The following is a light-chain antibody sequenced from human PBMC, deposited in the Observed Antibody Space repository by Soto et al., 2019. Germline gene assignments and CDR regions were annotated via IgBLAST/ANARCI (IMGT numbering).Light chain of an antibody. J-gene: IGLJ2*01. V-gene: IGLV2-14*01. CDR1: SSDIGRYNY. CDR3: TSYTTTSAVI. Sequence: QSALSQPASVSGSPGQSITISCTGTSSDIGRYNYVSWYLQHPGMAPQLLIYEVSDRPSGVSNRFSGSKSGNTASLTISGLQAEDEADYFCTSYTTTSAVIFGGGTKVTVL. CDR2: EVS.